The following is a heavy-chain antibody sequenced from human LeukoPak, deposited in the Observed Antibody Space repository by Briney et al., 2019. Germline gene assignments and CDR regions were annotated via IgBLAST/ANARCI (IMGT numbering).Heavy chain of an antibody. CDR3: ARDRDWNYGGFDY. CDR2: IYYSGST. V-gene: IGHV4-59*01. J-gene: IGHJ4*02. CDR1: GGSISSYY. Sequence: PSETLSLTCTVSGGSISSYYWSWIRQPPGKGLEWIGYIYYSGSTNYNPSLKSRVTISVGTSKNQFSLKLSSVTAADTAVYYCARDRDWNYGGFDYWGQGTLVTVSS. D-gene: IGHD1-7*01.